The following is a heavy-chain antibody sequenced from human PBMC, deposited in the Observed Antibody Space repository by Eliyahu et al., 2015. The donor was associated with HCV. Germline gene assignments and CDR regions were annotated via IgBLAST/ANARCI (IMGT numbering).Heavy chain of an antibody. CDR1: GSTFIXXA. V-gene: IGHV3-30*03. Sequence: QVQLVESGGGVVQPGRSLRLSCAASGSTFIXXAXXWXRQAPGKGLEWMAVISYDGSNKYYADSVKGRFTISRDNSKNTLYLEMNSLRPEDTAFYYCATETYNYDKHGRGGAPHYFNYWGQGTLVTVSS. J-gene: IGHJ4*02. CDR2: ISYDGSNK. CDR3: ATETYNYDKHGRGGAPHYFNY. D-gene: IGHD3-16*01.